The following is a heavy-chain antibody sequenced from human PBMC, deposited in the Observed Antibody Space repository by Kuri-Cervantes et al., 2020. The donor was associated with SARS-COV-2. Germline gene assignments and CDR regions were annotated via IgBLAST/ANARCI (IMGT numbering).Heavy chain of an antibody. J-gene: IGHJ5*02. CDR3: ARWNYYDSSGYYPYWFDP. CDR1: GYSISSGYY. Sequence: SETLSLTCAVSGYSISSGYYWGWIRQPPGKGLEWIGSIYHSGSTYYNPSLKSRVTISVDTSRNQFSLKLSSVTAADTAVYYCARWNYYDSSGYYPYWFDPWGQGTLVTVSS. CDR2: IYHSGST. V-gene: IGHV4-38-2*01. D-gene: IGHD3-22*01.